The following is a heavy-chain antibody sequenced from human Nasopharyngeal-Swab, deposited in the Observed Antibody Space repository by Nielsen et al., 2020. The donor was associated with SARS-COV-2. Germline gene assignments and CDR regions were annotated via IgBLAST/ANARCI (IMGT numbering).Heavy chain of an antibody. V-gene: IGHV3-53*01. Sequence: GESLKISCAASGFTVSSNYMSWVRQAPGKGLEWVSVIYSGGSTYYADSVKGRFTISRDNSKNTLYLQMNSLRAEDTAVYYCARGRGGFGYGDYVDYWGQGTPVTVSS. J-gene: IGHJ4*02. D-gene: IGHD4-17*01. CDR1: GFTVSSNY. CDR2: IYSGGST. CDR3: ARGRGGFGYGDYVDY.